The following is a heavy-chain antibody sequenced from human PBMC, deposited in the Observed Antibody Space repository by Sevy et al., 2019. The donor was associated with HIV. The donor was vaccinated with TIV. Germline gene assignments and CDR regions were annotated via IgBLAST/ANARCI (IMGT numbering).Heavy chain of an antibody. J-gene: IGHJ5*02. CDR1: GYTLTELS. Sequence: ASVKVSCKVSGYTLTELSMHWVRQAPGKGLEWMGGFDPEDGETIYAKKFQGRVTMTEDTSTDTAYMVLSSLRSEDTAVYYCATAGYCSSTSCYGSSWFDPWGQGTLVTVSS. CDR3: ATAGYCSSTSCYGSSWFDP. D-gene: IGHD2-2*03. V-gene: IGHV1-24*01. CDR2: FDPEDGET.